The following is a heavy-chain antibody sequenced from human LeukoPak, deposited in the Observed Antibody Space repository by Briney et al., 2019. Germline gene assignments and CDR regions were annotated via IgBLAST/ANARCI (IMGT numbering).Heavy chain of an antibody. Sequence: GESLQISCKGSGYRFTSYWISWVRQMPGKGLEWMGIIYPGDSDTRYSPSFQGQVTISADKSISTAYLQWSSLRASDTAMYYCARRGYCSGSSCYSDVWGQGTLVTVSS. CDR1: GYRFTSYW. V-gene: IGHV5-51*01. J-gene: IGHJ4*02. CDR2: IYPGDSDT. D-gene: IGHD2-15*01. CDR3: ARRGYCSGSSCYSDV.